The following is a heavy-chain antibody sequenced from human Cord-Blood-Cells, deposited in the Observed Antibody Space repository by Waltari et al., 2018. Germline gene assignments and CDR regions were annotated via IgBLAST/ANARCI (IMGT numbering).Heavy chain of an antibody. V-gene: IGHV1-18*01. Sequence: QVQLVQSGAEVKKPGASVKVSCKASGYTFTSYGISWVRQAPGQGLEWMGWISAYNGNTNNAQKLQGRVTMTTDTSTSTAYMELRSLRSDDTAVYYCASGSCYDSYYYYGMDVWGQVTTVTVSS. J-gene: IGHJ6*02. CDR2: ISAYNGNT. D-gene: IGHD5-12*01. CDR3: ASGSCYDSYYYYGMDV. CDR1: GYTFTSYG.